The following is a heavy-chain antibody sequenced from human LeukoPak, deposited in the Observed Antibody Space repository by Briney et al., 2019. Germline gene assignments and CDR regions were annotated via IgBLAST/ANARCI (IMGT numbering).Heavy chain of an antibody. CDR3: AKSGRYCSSTSCFY. V-gene: IGHV3-23*01. D-gene: IGHD2-2*01. CDR1: GFTFSTYA. CDR2: ISGSGGNT. Sequence: GGSLRLSCAASGFTFSTYAMSWVRQAPGKGPEWVSAISGSGGNTYYADSVKGRFTISRDNSKNTLYLQMNSLRAEDTALYYCAKSGRYCSSTSCFYWGQGTLVTVSS. J-gene: IGHJ4*02.